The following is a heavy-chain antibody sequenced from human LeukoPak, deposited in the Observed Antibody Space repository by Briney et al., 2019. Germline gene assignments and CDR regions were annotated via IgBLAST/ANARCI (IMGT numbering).Heavy chain of an antibody. Sequence: YPGRSLRLSCAASGFTFDDYAMHWVRQAPGKGLEWVSGISWNSGSIGYADSVKGRFTISRDNAKNSLYLQMNSLRAEDTALYYCAKATRFGELLLYYWGQGTQVTVSS. CDR2: ISWNSGSI. CDR1: GFTFDDYA. D-gene: IGHD3-10*01. CDR3: AKATRFGELLLYY. V-gene: IGHV3-9*01. J-gene: IGHJ4*02.